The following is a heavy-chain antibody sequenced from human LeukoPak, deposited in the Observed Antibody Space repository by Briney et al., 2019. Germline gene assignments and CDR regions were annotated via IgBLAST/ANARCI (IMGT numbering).Heavy chain of an antibody. CDR3: AKDLSVVVITADDY. Sequence: GGSLRLSCAASGFTFSGSAMHWVRQASGKGLEWVSYINSRSSTIYYADSVKGRFTISRDNAKNSLYLQMNSLRAEDTAVYYCAKDLSVVVITADDYWGQGTLVTVSS. CDR2: INSRSSTI. V-gene: IGHV3-48*01. J-gene: IGHJ4*02. CDR1: GFTFSGSA. D-gene: IGHD3-22*01.